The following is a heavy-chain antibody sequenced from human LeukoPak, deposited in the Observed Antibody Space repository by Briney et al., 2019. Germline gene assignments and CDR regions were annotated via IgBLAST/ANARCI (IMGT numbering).Heavy chain of an antibody. CDR3: ARDSNLLGFLEWLSPRYYYYMDV. CDR1: GGSISSSYW. D-gene: IGHD3-3*01. J-gene: IGHJ6*03. V-gene: IGHV4-4*02. Sequence: SETLSLTCAVSGGSISSSYWWSWVRQPPGKGLEWIGEIFHSGSANYNPSLKSRVTMSVDTSKNQFSLKLSSVTAADTAVYYCARDSNLLGFLEWLSPRYYYYMDVWGKGTTVTVSS. CDR2: IFHSGSA.